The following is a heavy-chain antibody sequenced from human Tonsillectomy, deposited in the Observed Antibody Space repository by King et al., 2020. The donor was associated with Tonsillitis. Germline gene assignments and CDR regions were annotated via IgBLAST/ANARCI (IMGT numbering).Heavy chain of an antibody. CDR2: INQSGGT. CDR1: GGSFSDYY. V-gene: IGHV4-34*01. Sequence: VQLQQWGAVLLKPSETLSLTCTVYGGSFSDYYWSWIRQPPGKGLEWIGEINQSGGTNYNPSLKSRVAISVDTSKNPFSLKLTFVSAADTAVYYCARGLAHPNYEFWSGYLFDPWGQGSLVTVSA. D-gene: IGHD3-3*01. J-gene: IGHJ5*02. CDR3: ARGLAHPNYEFWSGYLFDP.